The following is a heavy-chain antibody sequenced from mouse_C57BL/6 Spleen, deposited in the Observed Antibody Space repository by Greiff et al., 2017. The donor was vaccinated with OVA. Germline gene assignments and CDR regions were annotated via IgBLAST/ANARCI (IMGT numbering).Heavy chain of an antibody. Sequence: QVQLKQSGAELVRPGTSVKVSCKASGYAFTNYLIEWVKQRPGQGLEWIGVLNPGSGGTNYNEKFKGKATLTADKSSSTAYMQLSSLTSEDSAVYFCARDGISPHDAMDYWGQGTSVTVSS. D-gene: IGHD1-1*01. CDR1: GYAFTNYL. J-gene: IGHJ4*01. CDR2: LNPGSGGT. V-gene: IGHV1-54*01. CDR3: ARDGISPHDAMDY.